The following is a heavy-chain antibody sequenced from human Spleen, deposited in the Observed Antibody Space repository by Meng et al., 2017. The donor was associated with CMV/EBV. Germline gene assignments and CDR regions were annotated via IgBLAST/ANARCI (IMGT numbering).Heavy chain of an antibody. CDR2: IVHTGHT. V-gene: IGHV4-34*12. CDR1: GGSFSDYY. J-gene: IGHJ5*02. D-gene: IGHD2-2*01. CDR3: ARDRVPAAILGNWFDP. Sequence: SETLSLTCAVYGGSFSDYYWSWIRQSPGKGLEWIAEIVHTGHTLYNPSLKSRVTISVDTSKNQFSLKLSSVTAADTAVYYCARDRVPAAILGNWFDPWGQGTLVTVSS.